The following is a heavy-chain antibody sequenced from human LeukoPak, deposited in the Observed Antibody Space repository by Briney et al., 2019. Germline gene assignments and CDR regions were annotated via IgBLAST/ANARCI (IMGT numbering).Heavy chain of an antibody. V-gene: IGHV4-4*07. CDR3: ARAVRAYYGDYYYGMDV. CDR1: GGSISSYY. D-gene: IGHD4-17*01. J-gene: IGHJ6*02. CDR2: IYTSGST. Sequence: PSETLSLTCTVSGGSISSYYWSWIRQPAGKGLEWVGRIYTSGSTNYNPSLKSRVTMSVDTSKNHFSLELSSVTAADTAVYYCARAVRAYYGDYYYGMDVWGQGTTVTVSS.